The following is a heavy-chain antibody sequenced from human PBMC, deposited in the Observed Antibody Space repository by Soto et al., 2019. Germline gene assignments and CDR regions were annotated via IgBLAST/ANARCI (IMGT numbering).Heavy chain of an antibody. Sequence: QVQLVESGGGVVQPGRSLRLSCAATGFIFSSYGMHWVRQAPGKGLEWVAAISYDESNKFHTDSVKGRFSISRDNSKNTLYLQMNSLRAEDTGVYYCAQEMAVGASRGELYNWFDPWGQGTLVTVSS. D-gene: IGHD1-26*01. CDR1: GFIFSSYG. CDR3: AQEMAVGASRGELYNWFDP. J-gene: IGHJ5*02. V-gene: IGHV3-30*18. CDR2: ISYDESNK.